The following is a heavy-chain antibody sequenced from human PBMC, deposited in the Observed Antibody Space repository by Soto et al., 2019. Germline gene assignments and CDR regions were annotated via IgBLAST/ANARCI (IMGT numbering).Heavy chain of an antibody. CDR1: GFTFSSYA. V-gene: IGHV3-23*01. CDR3: APMGV. Sequence: GGSLRLSCAASGFTFSSYAMSWVRQAPGKGLEWVSAISGSHNSTYYADSVKGRFTISRDNSNNTLYLQMSSLRADGTAVYYCAPMGVWGQGTTVTVSS. CDR2: ISGSHNST. J-gene: IGHJ6*02.